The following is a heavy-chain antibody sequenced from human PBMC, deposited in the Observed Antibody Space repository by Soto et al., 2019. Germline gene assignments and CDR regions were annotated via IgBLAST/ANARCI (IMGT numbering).Heavy chain of an antibody. CDR1: GGSISSYY. CDR3: ARLATDYYYMDV. CDR2: IYYSGST. J-gene: IGHJ6*03. V-gene: IGHV4-59*08. Sequence: SSETLSLTCTVSGGSISSYYWSWIRQPPGKGLEWIGYIYYSGSTNYNPSLKSRVTISVDTSKNQFSLKLSSVTAADTAVYYCARLATDYYYMDVWGKGTTVTVSS.